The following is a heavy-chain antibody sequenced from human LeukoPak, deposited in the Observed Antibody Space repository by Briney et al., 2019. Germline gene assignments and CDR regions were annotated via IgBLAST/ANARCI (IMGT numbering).Heavy chain of an antibody. V-gene: IGHV3-7*01. CDR3: ARDPDGGFDP. CDR2: INQDGSEE. D-gene: IGHD3-3*01. Sequence: GGSLRLSCAASGFTFSSYWMSWVRQAPGKGLEWVANINQDGSEEYYVDSVKGRFTISRDNAKNSLYLQMNGLRVEDTAVYYCARDPDGGFDPWGQGTLVTVSS. J-gene: IGHJ5*02. CDR1: GFTFSSYW.